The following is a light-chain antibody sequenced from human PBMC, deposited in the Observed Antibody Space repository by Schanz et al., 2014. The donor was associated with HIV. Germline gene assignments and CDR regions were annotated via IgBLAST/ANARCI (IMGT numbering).Light chain of an antibody. CDR3: QHYGSS. V-gene: IGKV3-20*01. CDR2: GAS. CDR1: QSVKSNF. Sequence: ETVLTQSPGSLSLSPGDRATLSCRASQSVKSNFIGWYQQKPGQAPRLLIFGASNRATGIPDRFSGSGSGTDFTLTISRLEPEDFAVYYCQHYGSSFGPGTKVDIK. J-gene: IGKJ3*01.